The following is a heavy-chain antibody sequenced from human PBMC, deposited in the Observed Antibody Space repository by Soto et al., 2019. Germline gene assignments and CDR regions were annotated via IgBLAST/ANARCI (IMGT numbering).Heavy chain of an antibody. D-gene: IGHD6-19*01. J-gene: IGHJ5*02. CDR2: ISSSSSTI. CDR1: GFTFSSYS. CDR3: AREAIAVLNWFDP. Sequence: EVQLVESGGGLVQPGGSLRLSCAASGFTFSSYSMNWVRQAPGKGLEWVSYISSSSSTIYYADSVKGRFTISRDNAKNSLYLQRNSLRDEDTAVYYCAREAIAVLNWFDPWGQGTLVTVSS. V-gene: IGHV3-48*02.